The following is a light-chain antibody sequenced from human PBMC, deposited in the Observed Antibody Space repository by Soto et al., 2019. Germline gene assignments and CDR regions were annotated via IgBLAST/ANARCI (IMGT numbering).Light chain of an antibody. CDR2: AAS. V-gene: IGKV1-33*01. Sequence: TQMTQSPLSLSASVGEKIIITCRASRDVGSDVSWYQQKPGQAPKLVIYAASNLETGVPSRFSGGGSGTDFTFTISSLQPEDIATYYCQQYDNLPFTFGGGTKVEIK. CDR1: RDVGSD. CDR3: QQYDNLPFT. J-gene: IGKJ4*01.